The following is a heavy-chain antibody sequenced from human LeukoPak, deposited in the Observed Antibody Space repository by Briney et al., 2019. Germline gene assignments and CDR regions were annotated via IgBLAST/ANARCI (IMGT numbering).Heavy chain of an antibody. CDR1: GFTFSSYS. V-gene: IGHV3-21*01. CDR2: ISSSSSYI. D-gene: IGHD5-24*01. Sequence: GGSLRLSCAASGFTFSSYSMNWVRQAPGKGLEWVSSISSSSSYIYYADSVKGRFTISRDNAKNSLYLQMNSLRAEDTAVDYCASVEMATIVLDYWGQGTLVTVSS. J-gene: IGHJ4*02. CDR3: ASVEMATIVLDY.